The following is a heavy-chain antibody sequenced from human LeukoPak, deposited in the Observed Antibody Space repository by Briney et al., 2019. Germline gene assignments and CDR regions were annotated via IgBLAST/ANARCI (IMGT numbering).Heavy chain of an antibody. V-gene: IGHV1-18*04. CDR3: ARYQRDGSGSYCPY. CDR2: ISDYNGNT. CDR1: GPSFTSYW. D-gene: IGHD3-10*01. Sequence: GESLKISCEYAGPSFTSYWISWVRPAPEQVLEWMGGISDYNGNTNYTQKLQGKGTMTTDTSTSTAYMELRSLRSDDTAVYYCARYQRDGSGSYCPYWGQGTLVTVSS. J-gene: IGHJ4*02.